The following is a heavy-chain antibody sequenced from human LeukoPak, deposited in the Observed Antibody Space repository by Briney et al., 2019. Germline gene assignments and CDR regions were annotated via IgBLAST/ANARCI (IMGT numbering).Heavy chain of an antibody. CDR2: ISSSSTI. Sequence: GGSLRLSCAASGFTFSGDSMNWVRQAPGKGLEWVSYISSSSTIYYADSVKGRFTISSDNAKNSLYLQMNSLRDEDTAVYYCARVSGIVATMAFDNCGQGTLLTVSS. CDR3: ARVSGIVATMAFDN. J-gene: IGHJ4*02. D-gene: IGHD5-12*01. CDR1: GFTFSGDS. V-gene: IGHV3-48*02.